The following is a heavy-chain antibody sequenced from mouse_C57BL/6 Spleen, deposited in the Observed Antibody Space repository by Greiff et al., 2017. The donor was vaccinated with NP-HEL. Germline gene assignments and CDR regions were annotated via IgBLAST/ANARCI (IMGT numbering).Heavy chain of an antibody. D-gene: IGHD2-2*01. Sequence: EVQLVESGGGLVKPGGSLKLSCAASGFTFSSYAMSWVRQTPEKRLEWVATISDGGSYTYYPDNVKGRFTISRDNAKNNLYLQMSHLKSEDTAMYYCARDRGVTTDYFDYWGQGTTLTVSS. V-gene: IGHV5-4*01. CDR2: ISDGGSYT. J-gene: IGHJ2*01. CDR1: GFTFSSYA. CDR3: ARDRGVTTDYFDY.